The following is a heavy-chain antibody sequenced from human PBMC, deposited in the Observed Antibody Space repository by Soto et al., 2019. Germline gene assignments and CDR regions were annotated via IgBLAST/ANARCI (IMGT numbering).Heavy chain of an antibody. CDR1: GFTFSSYG. V-gene: IGHV3-30*18. CDR2: ISYDGSNK. Sequence: PGGSLRLSCAASGFTFSSYGMHWVRQAPGKGLEWVAVISYDGSNKYYADSVKGRFTISRDNSKNTLYLQMNSLRAEDTAVYYCAKDRRITIFGVVPLGGDYYYYGMDVWGQGTTVT. D-gene: IGHD3-3*01. CDR3: AKDRRITIFGVVPLGGDYYYYGMDV. J-gene: IGHJ6*02.